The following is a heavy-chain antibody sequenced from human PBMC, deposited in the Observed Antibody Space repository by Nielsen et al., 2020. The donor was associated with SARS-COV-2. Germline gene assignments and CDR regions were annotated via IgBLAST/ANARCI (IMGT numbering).Heavy chain of an antibody. CDR2: IYYSGST. J-gene: IGHJ4*02. CDR3: AKGRWELLLHPFDY. CDR1: GGSISSSSYY. Sequence: SETLSLTCTVSGGSISSSSYYWGWIRQPPGKGLEWIGSIYYSGSTYYNPSLKSRVTISVDTSKNQFSLKLSSVTAADTAVYYCAKGRWELLLHPFDYWGQGTLVTVSS. D-gene: IGHD1-26*01. V-gene: IGHV4-39*01.